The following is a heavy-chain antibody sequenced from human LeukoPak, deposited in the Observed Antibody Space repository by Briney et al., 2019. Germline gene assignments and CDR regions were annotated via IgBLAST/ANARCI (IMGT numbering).Heavy chain of an antibody. Sequence: GGSLRLSCAAPGFIFGSYGMHWVRQAPGKGLEWVAVISYDGSKNYYADSVRGRFAISRDNSKNTLYLQMNSVSAEDTAVYYCAKVELAYCGGDCFSLVDDWGQGTLVTVSS. CDR3: AKVELAYCGGDCFSLVDD. CDR2: ISYDGSKN. D-gene: IGHD2-21*02. J-gene: IGHJ4*02. V-gene: IGHV3-30*18. CDR1: GFIFGSYG.